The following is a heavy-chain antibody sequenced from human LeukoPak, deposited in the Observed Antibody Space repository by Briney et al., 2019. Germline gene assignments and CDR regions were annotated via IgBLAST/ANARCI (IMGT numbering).Heavy chain of an antibody. CDR2: IIGSGGTT. CDR1: GFTFSSYP. V-gene: IGHV3-23*01. D-gene: IGHD6-19*01. CDR3: AKDHDYSSCPYYFDY. Sequence: PGGSLRLSFAASGFTFSSYPMTWVRPPPGKGLDGVSGIIGSGGTTYYADSVKGRFTISRDNSKNTLYLQMNSLRAEDTALYYCAKDHDYSSCPYYFDYWGQGTLVTVSS. J-gene: IGHJ4*02.